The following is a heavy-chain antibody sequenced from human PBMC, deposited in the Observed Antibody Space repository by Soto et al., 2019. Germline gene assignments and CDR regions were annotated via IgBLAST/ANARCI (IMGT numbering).Heavy chain of an antibody. CDR3: ARDMDSSGIYYFDY. D-gene: IGHD5-18*01. J-gene: IGHJ4*02. CDR2: ISAYNGNT. Sequence: ASVKVSCKASGYTFTSYGISWVRQAPGQGLEWMGWISAYNGNTNYAQKLQGRVTMTTDTSTSTAYMELRSLRSDDTAVYYCARDMDSSGIYYFDYWGQGTLVTVSS. V-gene: IGHV1-18*01. CDR1: GYTFTSYG.